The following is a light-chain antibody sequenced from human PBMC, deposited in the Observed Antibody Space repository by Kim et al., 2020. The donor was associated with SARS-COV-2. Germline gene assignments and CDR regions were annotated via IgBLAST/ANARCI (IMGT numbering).Light chain of an antibody. CDR3: SSYTSSSTLV. CDR2: EVS. V-gene: IGLV2-18*02. Sequence: GQSVTISCTGTSSAIGSYNLVSWFQQPPGTAPKLMIYEVSNRPSGVPDRFSGSKSANTASLTISGLQAEDEADYYCSSYTSSSTLVFGGGTQLTVL. J-gene: IGLJ2*01. CDR1: SSAIGSYNL.